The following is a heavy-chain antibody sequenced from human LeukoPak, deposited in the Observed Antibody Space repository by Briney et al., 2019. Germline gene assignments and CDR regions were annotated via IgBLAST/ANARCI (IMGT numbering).Heavy chain of an antibody. CDR1: GFSFSSYA. V-gene: IGHV3-21*01. J-gene: IGHJ4*02. CDR3: ARDRIAAAGGDY. D-gene: IGHD6-13*01. Sequence: GGSLRLSCAASGFSFSSYAMSWVRQAPGKGLEWVSSISSSSSYIYYADSVKGRFTISRDNAKNSLYLQMNSLRAEDTAVYYCARDRIAAAGGDYWGQGTLVTVSS. CDR2: ISSSSSYI.